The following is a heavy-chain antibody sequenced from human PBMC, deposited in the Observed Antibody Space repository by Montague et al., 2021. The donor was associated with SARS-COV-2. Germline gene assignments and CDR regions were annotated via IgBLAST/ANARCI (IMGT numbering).Heavy chain of an antibody. CDR3: ARRVYSQGWGY. CDR2: VYYSGST. J-gene: IGHJ4*02. Sequence: SETLSLTCTVSGGSISGSSYYWGWIRQPPGKGLEWIASVYYSGSTYYSPSLKSRLTISVDTSKNQFSLKLSAVTAADTALYYCARRVYSQGWGYWGQGTLVTVSS. CDR1: GGSISGSSYY. V-gene: IGHV4-39*01. D-gene: IGHD5-12*01.